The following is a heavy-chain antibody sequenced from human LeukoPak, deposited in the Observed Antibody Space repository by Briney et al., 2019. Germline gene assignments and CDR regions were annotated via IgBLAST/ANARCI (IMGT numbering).Heavy chain of an antibody. CDR2: ISSSGSTI. V-gene: IGHV3-11*04. CDR3: ARNYYYDSSGPWTKTRPGAFGI. J-gene: IGHJ3*02. CDR1: GFTFSVYY. Sequence: GGSLRLSCAASGFTFSVYYMSWIRQAPGKGLEWVSYISSSGSTIYYADSVKGRFTISRDNAKNSLYLQMNSLRAEDTAVYYCARNYYYDSSGPWTKTRPGAFGIWGQGTMVTVSS. D-gene: IGHD3-22*01.